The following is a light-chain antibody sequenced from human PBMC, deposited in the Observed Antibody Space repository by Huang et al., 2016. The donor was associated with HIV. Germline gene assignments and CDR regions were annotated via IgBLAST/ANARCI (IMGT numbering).Light chain of an antibody. CDR2: GAS. CDR1: QSVSSN. Sequence: EIVMTQSPATLSVSPGERATLSCRASQSVSSNLAWYKQKPGHAPRLLIYGASTRATGIPARFSGSGSGTEFTLTISSLQSEDFAVYYCQQYNNWPRTFGQGTKVEIK. CDR3: QQYNNWPRT. J-gene: IGKJ1*01. V-gene: IGKV3-15*01.